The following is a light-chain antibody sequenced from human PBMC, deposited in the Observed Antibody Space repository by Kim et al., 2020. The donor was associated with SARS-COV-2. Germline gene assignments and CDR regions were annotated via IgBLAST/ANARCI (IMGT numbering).Light chain of an antibody. J-gene: IGLJ3*02. V-gene: IGLV7-43*01. Sequence: QTVVTQEPSLTVSPGGTVTLTCASSTGAVTSAYFPNWFQQKPGQAPRALIYSTSKKHSWTPARFSGSLLGGKAALTLSSVQPEDEAEYYCLLYHGGVQLWVLGGGTQLTVL. CDR1: TGAVTSAYF. CDR3: LLYHGGVQLWV. CDR2: STS.